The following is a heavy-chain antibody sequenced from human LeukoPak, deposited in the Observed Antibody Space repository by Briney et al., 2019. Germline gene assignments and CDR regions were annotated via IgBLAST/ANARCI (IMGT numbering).Heavy chain of an antibody. CDR2: TYYRSKWYN. J-gene: IGHJ1*01. D-gene: IGHD6-13*01. Sequence: SQTLSLTCAISGDSVSSNSAAWNWITQSPSRGLEWLGSTYYRSKWYNDYAVSVKSRILINPDTSKNQFSLQLNSVTPEDTAVYYCARDSSSWYGYFQHWGQGTLVTVSS. CDR1: GDSVSSNSAA. CDR3: ARDSSSWYGYFQH. V-gene: IGHV6-1*01.